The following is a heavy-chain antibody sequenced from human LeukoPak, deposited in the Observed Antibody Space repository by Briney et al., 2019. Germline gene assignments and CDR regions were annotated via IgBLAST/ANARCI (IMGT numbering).Heavy chain of an antibody. CDR1: GGSISSSSYY. J-gene: IGHJ5*02. Sequence: SETLSLTCTVSGGSISSSSYYWSWIRQPPGKGLEWIGYIYYSGSTNYNPSLKSRVTISVDTSKNQFSLKLSSVTAADTAVYYCARMYSSSWSNWFDPWGQGTLVTVSS. CDR3: ARMYSSSWSNWFDP. CDR2: IYYSGST. D-gene: IGHD6-13*01. V-gene: IGHV4-61*01.